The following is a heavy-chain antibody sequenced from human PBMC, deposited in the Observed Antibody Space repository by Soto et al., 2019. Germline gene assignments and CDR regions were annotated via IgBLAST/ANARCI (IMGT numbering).Heavy chain of an antibody. Sequence: GGSLRLSCAASGFTVSSNYMSWVRQAPGKGLEWVSLIYSGGSTYYADSMKGRFTISRDNSKNTLYIQMNSLGADDTAVYYCARVGGGLYFDYWGQGTLVTVSS. CDR3: ARVGGGLYFDY. CDR2: IYSGGST. CDR1: GFTVSSNY. V-gene: IGHV3-53*01. J-gene: IGHJ4*02. D-gene: IGHD3-16*01.